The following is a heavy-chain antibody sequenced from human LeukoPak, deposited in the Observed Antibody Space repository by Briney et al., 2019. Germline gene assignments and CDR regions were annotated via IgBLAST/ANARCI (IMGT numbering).Heavy chain of an antibody. J-gene: IGHJ5*02. D-gene: IGHD2-21*02. V-gene: IGHV4-30-2*01. CDR3: ARASESYCGGDCYTRWFDP. CDR1: GGSISSGGYS. Sequence: SETLSLTCAVSGGSISSGGYSWSWIRQPPGKGLEWIGYIYHSESTYYNPSLKSRVTISVDRSKNQFSLKLSSVTAADTAVYYCARASESYCGGDCYTRWFDPWGQGTLVTVSS. CDR2: IYHSEST.